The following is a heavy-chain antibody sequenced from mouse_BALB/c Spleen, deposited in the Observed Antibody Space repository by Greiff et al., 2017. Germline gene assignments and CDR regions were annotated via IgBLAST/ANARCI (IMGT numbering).Heavy chain of an antibody. CDR2: IYPGSGST. J-gene: IGHJ4*01. D-gene: IGHD2-14*01. CDR3: ARSMRYDAMDY. CDR1: GYNFTSYW. Sequence: VQLQQPGAELVKPGTSVKLSCKASGYNFTSYWINWVKLRPGQGLEWIGDIYPGSGSTNYNEKFKSKATLTVDTSSSTAYMQLSSLASEDSALYYCARSMRYDAMDYWGQGTSVTVSS. V-gene: IGHV1-55*01.